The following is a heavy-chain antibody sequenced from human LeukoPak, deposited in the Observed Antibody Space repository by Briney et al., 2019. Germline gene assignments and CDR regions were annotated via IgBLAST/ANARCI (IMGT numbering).Heavy chain of an antibody. CDR1: GYTFTSYG. D-gene: IGHD6-19*01. V-gene: IGHV1-18*01. Sequence: GASVKVSCKASGYTFTSYGISWVRQAPGQGLEWMGWISAYNGNTNYAQKLQGRVTMTTDTSTSTAYMELRSLRSDDTAVYYCARRRIAVAGKGWFDPLGQGTLVTVSS. CDR3: ARRRIAVAGKGWFDP. CDR2: ISAYNGNT. J-gene: IGHJ5*02.